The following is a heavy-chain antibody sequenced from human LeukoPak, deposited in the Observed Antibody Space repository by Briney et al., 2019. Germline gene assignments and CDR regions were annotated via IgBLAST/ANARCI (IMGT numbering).Heavy chain of an antibody. CDR3: ARALYDSSGYYFDY. V-gene: IGHV3-21*01. D-gene: IGHD3-22*01. CDR2: ISGSSIYI. Sequence: PGGSLRLSCATSGFTFSAYSMNWVRQAPGKGLEWVSSISGSSIYINYADSVKGRFTISSDNAKNSLYLQMNSLGAEDTAVYYCARALYDSSGYYFDYWGQGTLVTVSS. CDR1: GFTFSAYS. J-gene: IGHJ4*02.